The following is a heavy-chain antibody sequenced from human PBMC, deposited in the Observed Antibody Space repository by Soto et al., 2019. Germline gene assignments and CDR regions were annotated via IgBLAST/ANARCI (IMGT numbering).Heavy chain of an antibody. CDR2: ISPYKGHT. Sequence: ASVKVSCKASGYSFTSCGISWVRQAPGQGLEWMGWISPYKGHTNYAQNLQGRVTMTTDASTSTAYMELRSLISADSAVYYCVRDLDGSGSYYTDYWGQGTLVTRLL. CDR1: GYSFTSCG. J-gene: IGHJ4*02. D-gene: IGHD3-10*01. CDR3: VRDLDGSGSYYTDY. V-gene: IGHV1-18*01.